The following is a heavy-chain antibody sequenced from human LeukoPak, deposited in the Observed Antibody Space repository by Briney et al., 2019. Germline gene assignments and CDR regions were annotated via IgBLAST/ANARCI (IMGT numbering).Heavy chain of an antibody. V-gene: IGHV1-2*02. CDR3: ARSLIIPTAVTNWLDP. CDR1: GYTFTGYY. CDR2: IIPNTGGT. J-gene: IGHJ5*02. Sequence: ASVRVSCKASGYTFTGYYIHWLRQAPGQGLEWMGWIIPNTGGTNYAQKFQGRVTMTRDTSVSTAYMELTNLASDDTAVYFCARSLIIPTAVTNWLDPWGPGTLVTVSS. D-gene: IGHD6-13*01.